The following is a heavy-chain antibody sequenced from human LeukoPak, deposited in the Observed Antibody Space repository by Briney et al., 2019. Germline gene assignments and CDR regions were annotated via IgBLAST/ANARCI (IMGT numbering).Heavy chain of an antibody. CDR2: ITHSGSP. V-gene: IGHV4-34*01. CDR1: SGSLSGYY. Sequence: PSETLSVTCGVSSGSLSGYYWRWIRQPPGGGLEWLGEITHSGSPNYNPSLKSRVTISGDTSKKQFSLNLTSVTAADTGVYYCARGVDLWGRGTPVTVSS. J-gene: IGHJ2*01. CDR3: ARGVDL.